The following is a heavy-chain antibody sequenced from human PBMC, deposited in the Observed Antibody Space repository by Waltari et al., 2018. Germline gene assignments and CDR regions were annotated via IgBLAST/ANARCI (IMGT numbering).Heavy chain of an antibody. D-gene: IGHD3-9*01. CDR3: ATVVKTPSGYDY. V-gene: IGHV3-15*01. J-gene: IGHJ4*02. CDR2: IKSKAAGGTI. Sequence: EVQLVESGGGLVKPGGSLRLSCAASGFTFINVWMTWVRQAPGKWLEWVGRIKSKAAGGTIEYAAPVEGRFTISRDDSKNTMYMQMNNLKTEDTAMYYCATVVKTPSGYDYWGQGTLVTVSS. CDR1: GFTFINVW.